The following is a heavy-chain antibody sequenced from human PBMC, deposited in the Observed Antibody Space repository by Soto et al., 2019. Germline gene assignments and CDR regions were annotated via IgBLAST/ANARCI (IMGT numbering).Heavy chain of an antibody. CDR3: ARTYDLWYYDFWSGYSSWFDP. J-gene: IGHJ5*02. Sequence: APVKVSCKASGYTFTSCGISWVRQAPGQGVEWMGGIRAYNGNTNYEQKLTCIVTMNTDKSTSTAYMELRSLRSDDTAVYYCARTYDLWYYDFWSGYSSWFDPWGQGTLVTVSS. CDR2: IRAYNGNT. CDR1: GYTFTSCG. D-gene: IGHD3-3*01. V-gene: IGHV1-18*01.